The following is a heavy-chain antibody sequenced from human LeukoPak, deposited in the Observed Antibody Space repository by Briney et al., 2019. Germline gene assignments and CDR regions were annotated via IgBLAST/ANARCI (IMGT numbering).Heavy chain of an antibody. CDR1: GFIFSTCD. D-gene: IGHD3-22*01. CDR3: AREYYDSSGYYYLDY. CDR2: ISISSSTI. J-gene: IGHJ4*02. Sequence: GGSLRLSCAASGFIFSTCDMNWVRQAPGKGLEWISYISISSSTIYYADSVKGRFTISRDNAKNSLYLQMNSLRAEDMALYHCAREYYDSSGYYYLDYWGQGTLVTVSS. V-gene: IGHV3-48*04.